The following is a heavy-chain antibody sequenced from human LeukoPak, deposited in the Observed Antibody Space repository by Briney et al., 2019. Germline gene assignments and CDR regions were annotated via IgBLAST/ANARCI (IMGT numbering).Heavy chain of an antibody. D-gene: IGHD2-2*01. Sequence: SETLSLTCAVYGGSFSGYYWSWIRQPPGKGLEWIGEINHSGSTNYNPPLKSRVTISVDTSKNQFSLKLSSVTAADTAVYYCARRGVVPAVFDYWGQGTLVTVSS. V-gene: IGHV4-34*01. J-gene: IGHJ4*02. CDR3: ARRGVVPAVFDY. CDR1: GGSFSGYY. CDR2: INHSGST.